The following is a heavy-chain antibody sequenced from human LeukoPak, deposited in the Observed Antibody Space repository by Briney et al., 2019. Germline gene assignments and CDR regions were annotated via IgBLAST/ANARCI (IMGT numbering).Heavy chain of an antibody. J-gene: IGHJ4*02. CDR1: SGSITSYY. D-gene: IGHD6-13*01. V-gene: IGHV4-4*02. CDR3: ARSTFSSNWNL. CDR2: IYHSGST. Sequence: PSETLSLTCTVSSGSITSYYWSWVRQPPGKGLEWIGEIYHSGSTNYNPSLKSRVTISVDKSKNQFSLKLSSVTAADTAVYYCARSTFSSNWNLWGQGTLVTVSS.